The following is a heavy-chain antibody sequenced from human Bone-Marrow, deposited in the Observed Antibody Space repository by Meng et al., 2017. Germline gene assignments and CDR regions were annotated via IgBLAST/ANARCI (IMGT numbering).Heavy chain of an antibody. CDR1: GVTISGSD. CDR3: TIYTSGHI. J-gene: IGHJ6*01. D-gene: IGHD6-19*01. Sequence: GGSLRLSCVVSGVTISGSDIHWVRQASGKGREGVGRIGSTRKNYATAYAASMRGKFTISRDDSKNTAYLQMNNVKTEDTAVYYCTIYTSGHIWGQGTTVNVSS. V-gene: IGHV3-73*01. CDR2: IGSTRKNYAT.